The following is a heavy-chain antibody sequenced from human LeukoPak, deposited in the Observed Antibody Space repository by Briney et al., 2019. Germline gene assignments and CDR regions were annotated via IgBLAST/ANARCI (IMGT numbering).Heavy chain of an antibody. D-gene: IGHD2-2*01. CDR1: GFTFSSYG. Sequence: GGSLRLSCAASGFTFSSYGMHWVRQAPGKGLEWVAVIPNDRRNNYYAESVKGRFTISRDNSKNTLYLQMNSLRVEDTAVYYCARAPTVLVGYCSSSSCQADYWGQGTLVTVSS. CDR2: IPNDRRNN. V-gene: IGHV3-30*03. J-gene: IGHJ4*02. CDR3: ARAPTVLVGYCSSSSCQADY.